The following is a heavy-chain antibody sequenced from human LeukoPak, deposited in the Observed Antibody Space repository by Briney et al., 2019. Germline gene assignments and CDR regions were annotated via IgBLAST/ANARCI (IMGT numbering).Heavy chain of an antibody. CDR1: GFTFSSYD. CDR2: LSGSGGST. J-gene: IGHJ4*02. CDR3: ARAPRPRIAARPDY. V-gene: IGHV3-23*01. D-gene: IGHD6-6*01. Sequence: GGSLTLSCAASGFTFSSYDMSWVRQAPGKGREWLSDLSGSGGSTYHADSVKGRCTTSRDNSKNTLYLQMNSLRAEETAVYYCARAPRPRIAARPDYWGQGTLVTVSS.